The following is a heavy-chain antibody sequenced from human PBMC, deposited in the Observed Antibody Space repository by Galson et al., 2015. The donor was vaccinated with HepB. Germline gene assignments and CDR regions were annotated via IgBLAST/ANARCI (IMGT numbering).Heavy chain of an antibody. V-gene: IGHV3-21*01. J-gene: IGHJ4*02. D-gene: IGHD2-8*02. CDR3: ARGKTGAGLLSPFDW. CDR1: GFTFSSYT. CDR2: LNSDSSYI. Sequence: SLRLSCAASGFTFSSYTMNWVRQAPGKGLGWVSSLNSDSSYIHYADSVKGRFTISRDNAENSLYLQMNNLRVEDTAIYYCARGKTGAGLLSPFDWWGQGTLVTVSS.